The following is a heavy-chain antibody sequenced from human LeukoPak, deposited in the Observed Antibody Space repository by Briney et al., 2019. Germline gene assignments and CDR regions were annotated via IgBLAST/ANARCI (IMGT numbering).Heavy chain of an antibody. J-gene: IGHJ4*02. V-gene: IGHV3-21*01. Sequence: GTLRLSCAASGFTSTAYSMNRVRESPRPGLEGFSSISSSSRYIYYTASVKARFTNSRENAKNSLYRPMNTLRAEDRTVYYCARAKSYGPAEYFDYRGQGTLVTVSS. CDR1: GFTSTAYS. CDR3: ARAKSYGPAEYFDY. CDR2: ISSSSRYI. D-gene: IGHD5-18*01.